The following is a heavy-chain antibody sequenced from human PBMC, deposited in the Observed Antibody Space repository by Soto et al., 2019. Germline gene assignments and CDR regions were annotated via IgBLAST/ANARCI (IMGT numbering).Heavy chain of an antibody. J-gene: IGHJ5*02. Sequence: GASVKVSCKASGYTFINYYIHWVRQAPGQGLEWMAIIDPMGGSTNYAQEFQGRVTLTSDTSTSTVYMELSSLRFEDTALFYCARDLAEGDPWGQGPLVTVSS. CDR1: GYTFINYY. CDR2: IDPMGGST. V-gene: IGHV1-46*01. CDR3: ARDLAEGDP. D-gene: IGHD3-3*02.